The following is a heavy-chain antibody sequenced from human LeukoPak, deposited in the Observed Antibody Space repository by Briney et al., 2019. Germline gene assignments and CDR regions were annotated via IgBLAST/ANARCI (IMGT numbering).Heavy chain of an antibody. J-gene: IGHJ4*02. Sequence: GGSLRLSCAASGFTFSSYWMHWVRQAPGQGLVWVSRINSDGSSTSYADSVKGRFTISRDNAKNTLYLQMNSLRAEDTAVYYCARDPDAAFDYWGQGTLVTVSS. CDR3: ARDPDAAFDY. CDR2: INSDGSST. V-gene: IGHV3-74*01. CDR1: GFTFSSYW. D-gene: IGHD1-14*01.